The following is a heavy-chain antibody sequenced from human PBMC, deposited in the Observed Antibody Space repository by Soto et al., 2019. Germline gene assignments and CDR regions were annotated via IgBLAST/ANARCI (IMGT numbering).Heavy chain of an antibody. CDR3: ARVAAMGTVTKGYYYYMDV. D-gene: IGHD4-17*01. Sequence: QVQLVQSGAEVKKPGSSVKVSCKASGDTFSNHTISWGRQAPGQGLAWMGRIIPILGGANYAQKFQGRVTTTADKSTSTAYMELSSLRSADTAVYYCARVAAMGTVTKGYYYYMDVWGKGTTVTVSS. V-gene: IGHV1-69*04. J-gene: IGHJ6*03. CDR1: GDTFSNHT. CDR2: IIPILGGA.